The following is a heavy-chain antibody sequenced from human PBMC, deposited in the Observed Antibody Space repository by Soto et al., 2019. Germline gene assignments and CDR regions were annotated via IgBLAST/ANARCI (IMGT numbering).Heavy chain of an antibody. CDR2: ISGSGGSS. CDR3: AKVTKRAAAGRYEYYKYGMDV. V-gene: IGHV3-23*01. J-gene: IGHJ6*02. D-gene: IGHD6-13*01. CDR1: GFAFSTYA. Sequence: GSLSLSWAAAGFAFSTYAMTLVRQAPGKGLEWVSVISGSGGSSYYAASVKGRFTISRDNSKNTLFLQMNGLRAEDTAVYYCAKVTKRAAAGRYEYYKYGMDVWGQGTTVTVSS.